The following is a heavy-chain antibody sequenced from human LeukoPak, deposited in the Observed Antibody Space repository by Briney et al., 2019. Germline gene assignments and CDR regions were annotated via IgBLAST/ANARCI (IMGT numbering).Heavy chain of an antibody. Sequence: PGGSLRLSCTASGFTFGDCAMSWVRQAPGKGLEWVGFIRSKAYGGTTEYAASVKGRFTISRDDSKSIAYLQMNSLKTEDTAVYYCTRGGSYYHWGQGTLVTVSS. CDR1: GFTFGDCA. CDR3: TRGGSYYH. D-gene: IGHD1-26*01. CDR2: IRSKAYGGTT. J-gene: IGHJ5*02. V-gene: IGHV3-49*04.